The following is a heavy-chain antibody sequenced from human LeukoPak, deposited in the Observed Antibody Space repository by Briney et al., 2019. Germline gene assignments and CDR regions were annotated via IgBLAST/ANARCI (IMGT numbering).Heavy chain of an antibody. CDR3: AGEYYYDSSGCWGI. D-gene: IGHD3-22*01. J-gene: IGHJ3*02. CDR2: IYYSGST. V-gene: IGHV4-39*01. CDR1: GGSISSSSYY. Sequence: SETLSLTCTVSGGSISSSSYYWGWIRQPPGKGLEWIGSIYYSGSTYNNPSLKSRVTISVDTSKNQFSLKLSSVTAADTAVYYCAGEYYYDSSGCWGIWGQGTMVTVSS.